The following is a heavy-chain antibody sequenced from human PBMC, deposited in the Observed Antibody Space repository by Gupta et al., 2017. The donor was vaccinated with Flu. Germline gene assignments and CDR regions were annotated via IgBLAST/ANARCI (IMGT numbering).Heavy chain of an antibody. CDR3: ARLAAVTTHFDY. CDR1: GFTFSSYE. D-gene: IGHD4-17*01. J-gene: IGHJ4*02. V-gene: IGHV3-48*03. CDR2: ISSSGSTI. Sequence: EVQLVASGGGLVQPGGSLRLSCAASGFTFSSYEMNWVRQAPGKGLGWVSYISSSGSTIYYADSVKGRFTISRDNAKNSLYLQMNSLRAEDTAVYYCARLAAVTTHFDYWGQGTLVTVSS.